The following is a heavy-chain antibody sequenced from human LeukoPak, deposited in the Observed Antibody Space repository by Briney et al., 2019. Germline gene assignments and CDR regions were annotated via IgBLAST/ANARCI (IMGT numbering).Heavy chain of an antibody. CDR2: IVVGSGVT. J-gene: IGHJ4*02. CDR3: AASNDYGDYVGY. V-gene: IGHV1-58*02. D-gene: IGHD4-17*01. Sequence: GTSVKVSCKASGFTFTSSAMQWVRQARGQRLEWIGWIVVGSGVTNYAQKFQERVTITRDMSTRTAYMELSSLRSEDTAVYYCAASNDYGDYVGYWGQGTLATVSS. CDR1: GFTFTSSA.